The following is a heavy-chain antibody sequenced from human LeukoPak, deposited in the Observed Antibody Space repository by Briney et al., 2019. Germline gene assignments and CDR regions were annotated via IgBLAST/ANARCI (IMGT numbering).Heavy chain of an antibody. V-gene: IGHV1-2*02. CDR1: GYTFTDYY. D-gene: IGHD5-12*01. J-gene: IGHJ4*02. Sequence: APVKVSCKASGYTFTDYYIHWVRQAPGQGLEWMGWINPSSGGTNYAQKFQGRVTVTRVTSINTAYMELTRLTSDDTAVYYCASVYSGYDLAQLDYWGQGTLVTVSS. CDR2: INPSSGGT. CDR3: ASVYSGYDLAQLDY.